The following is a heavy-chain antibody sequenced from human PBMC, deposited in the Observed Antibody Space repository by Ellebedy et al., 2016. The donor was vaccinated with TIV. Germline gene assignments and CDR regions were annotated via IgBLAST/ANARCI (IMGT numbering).Heavy chain of an antibody. CDR1: GYTFTGYY. CDR3: ARAPSVVYGSGSYRFAP. CDR2: INPNSGGT. V-gene: IGHV1-2*04. D-gene: IGHD3-10*01. J-gene: IGHJ5*02. Sequence: AASVKVSCKASGYTFTGYYMHWVRQAPGQGLEWMGWINPNSGGTNYAQKFQGWVTMTRDTSLSTAYMELSRLRSDDTAVYYCARAPSVVYGSGSYRFAPWGQGTLVTVSS.